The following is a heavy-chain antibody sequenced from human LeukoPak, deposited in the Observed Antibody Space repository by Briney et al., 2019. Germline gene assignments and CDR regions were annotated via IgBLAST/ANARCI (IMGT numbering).Heavy chain of an antibody. CDR2: IYYSGST. J-gene: IGHJ4*02. CDR3: ARLPYYYDSSGYSRRYFDY. CDR1: GGSISSYY. D-gene: IGHD3-22*01. Sequence: SETLSLTCTVSGGSISSYYWSWIRQPPGKGLEWIGYIYYSGSTNYNPFLKSRVTISVDTSKNQFSLKLSSVTAADTAVYYCARLPYYYDSSGYSRRYFDYWGQGTLVTVSS. V-gene: IGHV4-59*01.